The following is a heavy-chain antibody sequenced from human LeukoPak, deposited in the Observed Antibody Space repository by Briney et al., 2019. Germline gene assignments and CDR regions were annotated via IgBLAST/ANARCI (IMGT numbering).Heavy chain of an antibody. J-gene: IGHJ4*02. CDR2: IIPILGIA. CDR1: GGTFSSYA. Sequence: SVKVSCKAAGGTFSSYAISWVRQARGQGLEWMGRIIPILGIANYAQKFQGRVTITADKSTSTAYMELSSLRSEDTAVYYCASRKYYYGSGSYYNEPDYWGQGTLVTVSS. CDR3: ASRKYYYGSGSYYNEPDY. D-gene: IGHD3-10*01. V-gene: IGHV1-69*04.